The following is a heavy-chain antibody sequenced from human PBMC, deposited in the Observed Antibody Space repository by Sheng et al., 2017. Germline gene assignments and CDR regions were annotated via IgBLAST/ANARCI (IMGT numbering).Heavy chain of an antibody. CDR1: GFTFSSYS. Sequence: EVQLVESGGGLVKPGGSLRLSCAASGFTFSSYSMNWVRQAPGKGLEWVSSISSSSSYIYYADSVKGRFTISRDNAKNSLYLQMNSLRAEDTAVYYCARDPVGVVGYFDLWGRGTLVTVSS. D-gene: IGHD3-3*01. CDR3: ARDPVGVVGYFDL. CDR2: ISSSSSYI. J-gene: IGHJ2*01. V-gene: IGHV3-21*01.